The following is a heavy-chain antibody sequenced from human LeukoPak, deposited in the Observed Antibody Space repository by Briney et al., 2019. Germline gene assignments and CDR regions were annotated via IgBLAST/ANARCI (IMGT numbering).Heavy chain of an antibody. V-gene: IGHV4-59*12. D-gene: IGHD6-6*01. CDR1: GGSISSYY. CDR2: IYYSGST. Sequence: ETLSLTCTVSGGSISSYYWSWIRQPPGKGLEWIGYIYYSGSTNYNPSLKSRVTISVDTSKNQFSLRLSSVTAADTAIYYCARDFSSSSTVYYYYYMDVWGKGTTVTVSS. J-gene: IGHJ6*03. CDR3: ARDFSSSSTVYYYYYMDV.